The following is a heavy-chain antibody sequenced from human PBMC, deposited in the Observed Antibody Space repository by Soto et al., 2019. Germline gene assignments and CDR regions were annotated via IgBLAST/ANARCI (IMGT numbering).Heavy chain of an antibody. CDR2: ISSSSSTI. D-gene: IGHD2-15*01. CDR3: ARGGDIVVVVAATSYFDY. V-gene: IGHV3-48*03. Sequence: EVQLVESGGGLVQPGGSLRLSCAASGFTFGSYEMNWVRQAPGKGLEWVSYISSSSSTIYYADSVKGRFTISRDNAKNSLYLQMNSLRDEDTAVYYCARGGDIVVVVAATSYFDYWGQGTLVTVSS. CDR1: GFTFGSYE. J-gene: IGHJ4*02.